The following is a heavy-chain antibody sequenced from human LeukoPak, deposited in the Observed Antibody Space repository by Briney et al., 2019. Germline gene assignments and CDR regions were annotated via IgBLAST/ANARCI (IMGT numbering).Heavy chain of an antibody. CDR1: GGSISSSSYY. Sequence: SETLSLTCTVSGGSISSSSYYWGWIRQPPGKGLEWIGSIYYSGSTYYNPSLKSRVTISVDTSKNQFSLKLSSVTAADTAVYYCARTQYSSSSSVNYWGQGTLVTVSS. J-gene: IGHJ4*02. CDR3: ARTQYSSSSSVNY. V-gene: IGHV4-39*07. CDR2: IYYSGST. D-gene: IGHD6-6*01.